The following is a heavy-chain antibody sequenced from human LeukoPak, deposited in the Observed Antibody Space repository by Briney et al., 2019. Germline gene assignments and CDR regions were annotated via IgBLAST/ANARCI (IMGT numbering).Heavy chain of an antibody. CDR1: GYTFTGYY. D-gene: IGHD2-2*01. V-gene: IGHV1-2*02. CDR2: INPNSGGT. Sequence: ASVKVSCKASGYTFTGYYMHRVRQAPGQGLEWMGWINPNSGGTNYAQKFQGRVTMTRDTSISTAYMELSRLRSDDTAVYYCASGPDIVVVPAAFYGYDAFDIWGQGTMVTVSS. J-gene: IGHJ3*02. CDR3: ASGPDIVVVPAAFYGYDAFDI.